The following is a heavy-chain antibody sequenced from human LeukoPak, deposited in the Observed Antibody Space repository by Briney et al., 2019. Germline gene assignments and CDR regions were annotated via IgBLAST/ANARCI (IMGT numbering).Heavy chain of an antibody. J-gene: IGHJ3*02. CDR3: ARGLRQWLQRAYDAFDI. CDR2: IYYSGST. CDR1: GGSISSYY. D-gene: IGHD6-19*01. V-gene: IGHV4-59*01. Sequence: KPSETLSLTCTVSGGSISSYYWSWIRQPPGKGLEWIGYIYYSGSTNYNPSLKSRVTISVDTSKNQFSLKLSSVTAADTAVYYCARGLRQWLQRAYDAFDIWGQGTMVTVSS.